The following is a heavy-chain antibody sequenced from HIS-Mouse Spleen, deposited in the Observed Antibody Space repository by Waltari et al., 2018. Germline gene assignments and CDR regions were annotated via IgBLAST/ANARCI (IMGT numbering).Heavy chain of an antibody. CDR2: ISYDGSNK. D-gene: IGHD5-12*01. Sequence: QVQLVESGGGVVQPGRSLRLSCAASGFTFSSYAMHWVRQAPGKGLEWVEVISYDGSNKHYADSVKGRFTISRDNSKNTLYLQMNSLRAEDTAVYYCARAGTLHIVATTFDYWGQGTLVTVSS. CDR3: ARAGTLHIVATTFDY. J-gene: IGHJ4*02. CDR1: GFTFSSYA. V-gene: IGHV3-30*04.